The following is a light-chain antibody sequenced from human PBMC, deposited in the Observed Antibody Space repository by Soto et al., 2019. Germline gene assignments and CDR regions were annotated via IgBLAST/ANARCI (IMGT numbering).Light chain of an antibody. CDR2: DTS. Sequence: EIVLTQSPATLSLSPGERATLSCRASQSVSRYLAWYQQKPGQAPRLLISDTSNRATGIPARFSGSGSGTDFTLTISSLEPEDFAVYYCQQRSNWPIITFGQGTRLEI. CDR3: QQRSNWPIIT. V-gene: IGKV3-11*01. CDR1: QSVSRY. J-gene: IGKJ5*01.